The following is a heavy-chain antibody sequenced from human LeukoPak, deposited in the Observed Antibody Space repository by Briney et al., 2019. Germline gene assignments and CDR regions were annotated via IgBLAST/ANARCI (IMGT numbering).Heavy chain of an antibody. CDR3: AKDPGSGIERGDIAAAGTPPLYYGMDV. CDR2: ISYDGSNK. J-gene: IGHJ6*02. Sequence: GGSLRLSCAASGFTFSSYGMHWVRQAPGKGLEWVAVISYDGSNKYYADSVKGRFTISRDNSKNTLYLQMNSLRAEDTAVYYCAKDPGSGIERGDIAAAGTPPLYYGMDVWGQGTTVTVSS. V-gene: IGHV3-30*18. CDR1: GFTFSSYG. D-gene: IGHD6-13*01.